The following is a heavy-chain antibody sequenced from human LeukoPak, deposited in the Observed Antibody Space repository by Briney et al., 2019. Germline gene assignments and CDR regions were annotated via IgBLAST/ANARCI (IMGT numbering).Heavy chain of an antibody. D-gene: IGHD5-24*01. J-gene: IGHJ5*02. CDR3: ARGPNQPWLQLTWFDP. CDR2: INPSGGST. CDR1: GYTFTSYY. V-gene: IGHV1-46*01. Sequence: ASVKVSCKASGYTFTSYYMHWVRQAPGQGLEWTGIINPSGGSTSYAQKFQGRVTMTRDTSTSTVYMELSSLRSEDTAVYYCARGPNQPWLQLTWFDPWGQGTLVTVSS.